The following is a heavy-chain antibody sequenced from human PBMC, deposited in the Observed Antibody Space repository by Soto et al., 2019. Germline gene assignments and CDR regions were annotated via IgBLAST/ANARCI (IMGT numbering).Heavy chain of an antibody. Sequence: GGSLRLSCTVSGVTFSNYDMNWVRQAPGKGLEWVSSLSGSGGTTYYADSVKGRFIISRDNSKNTLYLQMNSLRAEDTAVYYCARDSGITSKNMLHWFDPWGQGTLVTVSS. D-gene: IGHD1-26*01. V-gene: IGHV3-23*01. J-gene: IGHJ5*02. CDR1: GVTFSNYD. CDR3: ARDSGITSKNMLHWFDP. CDR2: LSGSGGTT.